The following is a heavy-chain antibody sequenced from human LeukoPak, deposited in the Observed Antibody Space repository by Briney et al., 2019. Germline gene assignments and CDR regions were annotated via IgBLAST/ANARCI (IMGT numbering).Heavy chain of an antibody. CDR2: IGPTSST. CDR3: ARDLHYAFDI. D-gene: IGHD3-10*01. V-gene: IGHV3-48*02. CDR1: GFTFSSYS. Sequence: TGGSLRLSCTAPGFTFSSYSMNWVRQASGKGLEWVSFIGPTSSTYYADSVKGRFTISRDDAKNSLYLLMISLRDEDTAVYYCARDLHYAFDIWGQGTMVTVSS. J-gene: IGHJ3*02.